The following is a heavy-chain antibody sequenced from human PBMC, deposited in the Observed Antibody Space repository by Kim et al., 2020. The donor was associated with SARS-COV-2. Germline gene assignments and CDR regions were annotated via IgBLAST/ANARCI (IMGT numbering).Heavy chain of an antibody. V-gene: IGHV3-21*01. CDR1: GFTFSSYS. D-gene: IGHD6-13*01. J-gene: IGHJ2*01. Sequence: GGSLRLSCAASGFTFSSYSMNWVRQAPGKGLEWVSSISSSSSYIYYADSVKGRFTISRDNAKNSLYLQMNSLRAEDTAVYYCTLLLAAATLGAKNWYFDLWGRGTLVTVSS. CDR3: TLLLAAATLGAKNWYFDL. CDR2: ISSSSSYI.